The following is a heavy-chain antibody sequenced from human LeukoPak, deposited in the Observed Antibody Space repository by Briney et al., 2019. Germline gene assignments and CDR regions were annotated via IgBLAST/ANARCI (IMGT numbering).Heavy chain of an antibody. CDR3: ARQRGYPYYDILTGSSGNWFDP. V-gene: IGHV4-4*09. CDR1: GGSISSYY. D-gene: IGHD3-9*01. Sequence: SETLSLTCTVSGGSISSYYWSWIRQPPGKGLEWIGYIYTSGSTNYNPSLKSRVTISVDTSKNQFSLKLSSMTAADTAVYYCARQRGYPYYDILTGSSGNWFDPWGQGTLVTVSS. J-gene: IGHJ5*02. CDR2: IYTSGST.